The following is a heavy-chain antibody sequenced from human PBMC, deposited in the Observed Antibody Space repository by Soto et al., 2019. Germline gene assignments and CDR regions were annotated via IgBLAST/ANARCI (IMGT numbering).Heavy chain of an antibody. J-gene: IGHJ4*02. D-gene: IGHD5-12*01. CDR2: ISGSGSST. CDR1: GFTFSYYA. V-gene: IGHV3-23*01. Sequence: EVQLLESGGGLVQPGGSQRLSCAASGFTFSYYAMSWVRQVPGKGLEWVSAISGSGSSTYYADSVKGRFTISRDNSKNTLYLQMNSLRAEDTAIYYCAKELRNGYNLAYFEHWGQGTLVTVSS. CDR3: AKELRNGYNLAYFEH.